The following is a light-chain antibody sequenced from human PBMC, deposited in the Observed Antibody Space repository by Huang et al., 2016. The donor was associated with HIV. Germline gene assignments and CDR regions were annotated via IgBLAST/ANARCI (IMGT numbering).Light chain of an antibody. J-gene: IGKJ4*01. V-gene: IGKV4-1*01. Sequence: DIVMTQSPDSLAVSLGERATINCKSSQSVLYSSNNQNYLAWYQQKPGQPPKLLIYWASTGESGVPDRFSGSGSGTDFTLTISSLQAEDVAVYYCQQYYSTPRTFGGGTKVEIK. CDR3: QQYYSTPRT. CDR2: WAS. CDR1: QSVLYSSNNQNY.